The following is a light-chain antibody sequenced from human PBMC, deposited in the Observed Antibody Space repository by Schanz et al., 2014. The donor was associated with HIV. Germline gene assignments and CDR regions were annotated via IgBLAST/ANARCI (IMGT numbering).Light chain of an antibody. CDR2: GAS. CDR1: QSVSSD. Sequence: EIVVTQSPGTLSLSPGERATLSCRASQSVSSDLAWYQQKPGQAPRLLIYGASTRATGIPARFSGSGSGTEFTLTISSLQSEDFAVYYCQQYNDWPPITFGQGTRLEIK. CDR3: QQYNDWPPIT. V-gene: IGKV3-15*01. J-gene: IGKJ5*01.